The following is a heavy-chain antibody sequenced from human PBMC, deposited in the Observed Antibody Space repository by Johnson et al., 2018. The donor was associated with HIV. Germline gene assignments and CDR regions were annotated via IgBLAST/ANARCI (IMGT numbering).Heavy chain of an antibody. D-gene: IGHD1-26*01. V-gene: IGHV3-NL1*01. CDR2: IYCGGST. Sequence: QVQLVESGGGVVQPGRSLRLSCAASGFTFSSYAMHWVRQAPGKGLEWVSVIYCGGSTYYADYVKGRFTISRDNSKNTLYLQMNSMRAEDAAVYYCARLEELLRAFDIWGQGTMVTVSS. CDR3: ARLEELLRAFDI. J-gene: IGHJ3*02. CDR1: GFTFSSYA.